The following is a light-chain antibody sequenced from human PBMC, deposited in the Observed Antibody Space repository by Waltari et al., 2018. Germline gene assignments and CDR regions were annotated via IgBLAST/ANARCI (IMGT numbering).Light chain of an antibody. V-gene: IGKV3-15*01. J-gene: IGKJ1*01. CDR1: QSVSIN. Sequence: EIVMTQSPVTLSVSPGQTATLSCRASQSVSINLAWYQQKPGQAPRPLIYAASTRATGVPARFSGGGSGTEFTLTISSLQSEDFAVYYCQHYNNWPPGTTFGQGTKLEIK. CDR3: QHYNNWPPGTT. CDR2: AAS.